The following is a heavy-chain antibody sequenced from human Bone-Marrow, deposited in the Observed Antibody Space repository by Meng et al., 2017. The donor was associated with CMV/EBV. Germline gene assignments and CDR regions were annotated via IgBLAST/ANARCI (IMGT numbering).Heavy chain of an antibody. D-gene: IGHD3-22*01. Sequence: VQRPQWGGSLSKTSEPLSLLRAVYGGAFRGYCWCCIRQTRENRVEWLGEINHSGNSNNNTSIKSRITISVNTAKKQFSLKLSYVSAADTAVYYCARGVGCYDSSGYYYWGQGTLVTVSS. J-gene: IGHJ4*02. CDR3: ARGVGCYDSSGYYY. V-gene: IGHV4-34*05. CDR1: GGAFRGYC. CDR2: INHSGNS.